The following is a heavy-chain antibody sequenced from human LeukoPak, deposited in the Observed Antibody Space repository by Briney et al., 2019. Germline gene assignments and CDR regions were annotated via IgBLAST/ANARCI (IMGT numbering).Heavy chain of an antibody. CDR3: ARAMTTVTTGNFDL. Sequence: PGGSLRLSCAASGFTFSSYSMNWVRQAPGKRLEWVSSISSSSYIYYADSVKGRFTISRDNAKNSLYLQMNSLRAEDTAVYYCARAMTTVTTGNFDLWGRGTLVTVSS. CDR2: ISSSSYI. J-gene: IGHJ2*01. CDR1: GFTFSSYS. D-gene: IGHD4-17*01. V-gene: IGHV3-21*01.